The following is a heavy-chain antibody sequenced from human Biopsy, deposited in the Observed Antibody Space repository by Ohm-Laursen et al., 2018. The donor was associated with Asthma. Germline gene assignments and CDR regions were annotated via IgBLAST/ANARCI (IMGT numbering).Heavy chain of an antibody. CDR1: GFSFSNFA. V-gene: IGHV3-30*01. CDR2: ISKDASTQ. Sequence: SLRLSCSASGFSFSNFAIHWVRQAPGKGLEWVGVISKDASTQDYADSVKGRFTMARDNSKNTLDLQMNSLREEDTAVYFCARFVQAEEGVFWGQGARVTVSS. J-gene: IGHJ4*02. D-gene: IGHD2-15*01. CDR3: ARFVQAEEGVF.